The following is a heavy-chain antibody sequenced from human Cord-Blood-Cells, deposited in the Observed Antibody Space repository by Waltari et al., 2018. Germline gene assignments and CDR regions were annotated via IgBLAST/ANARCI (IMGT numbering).Heavy chain of an antibody. Sequence: QVQLVQSGAEVKKPGASVKVSCKASGYTFTGYYMHWVRQAPGQGLEWMGWINPNSGGTNYAQKLQGRVTMTRDTSISTAYMELSRLRSDDTAVYYCAREDCSGGSCYFDYWGQGTLVTVSS. CDR2: INPNSGGT. V-gene: IGHV1-2*02. D-gene: IGHD2-15*01. CDR1: GYTFTGYY. CDR3: AREDCSGGSCYFDY. J-gene: IGHJ4*02.